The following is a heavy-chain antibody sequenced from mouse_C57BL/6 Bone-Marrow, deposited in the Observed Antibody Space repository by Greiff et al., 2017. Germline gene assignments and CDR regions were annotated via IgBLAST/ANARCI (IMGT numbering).Heavy chain of an antibody. V-gene: IGHV14-1*01. J-gene: IGHJ2*01. Sequence: VQLQQSGAELVRPGASVKLSCTASGFNIKDYYMHWVKQRPEQGLEWIGRIDPEDGDTEYAPKFQGKATMTADTSSNTAYLQLSSLTSEDTAVYYCTSPIITTEYFDYWGRGTTLTVSS. CDR3: TSPIITTEYFDY. D-gene: IGHD1-1*01. CDR2: IDPEDGDT. CDR1: GFNIKDYY.